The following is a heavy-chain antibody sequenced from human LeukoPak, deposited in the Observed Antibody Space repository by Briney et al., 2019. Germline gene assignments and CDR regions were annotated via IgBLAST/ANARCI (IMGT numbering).Heavy chain of an antibody. J-gene: IGHJ4*02. CDR3: AKAPAGYDSSYFDY. CDR1: GFTFSSYA. CDR2: ISGSGGST. V-gene: IGHV3-23*01. Sequence: AGGSLRLSCAASGFTFSSYAMSWVRQAPGKGPGRVSAISGSGGSTYYADPVKGRFTISRDNSKNTLYLQMNSLRAEDTAVYYCAKAPAGYDSSYFDYWGQGTLVTVSS. D-gene: IGHD3-22*01.